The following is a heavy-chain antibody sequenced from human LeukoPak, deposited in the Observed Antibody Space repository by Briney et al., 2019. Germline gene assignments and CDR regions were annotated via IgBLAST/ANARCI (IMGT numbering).Heavy chain of an antibody. D-gene: IGHD5-18*01. V-gene: IGHV1-2*02. CDR2: INPNSGGT. CDR3: ARDPWENIALVSGYYYGLDA. J-gene: IGHJ6*02. CDR1: GYTFTGYY. Sequence: AASVKVSCKASGYTFTGYYLHRVRQAPGQGLEWMGWINPNSGGTNYAQKSQGRVTMTRDTSTSTAYMDLSSLRPDDTAVYYCARDPWENIALVSGYYYGLDAWGQGTTVTVSS.